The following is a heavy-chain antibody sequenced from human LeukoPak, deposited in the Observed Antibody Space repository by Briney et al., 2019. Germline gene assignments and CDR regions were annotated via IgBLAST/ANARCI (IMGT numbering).Heavy chain of an antibody. CDR1: GRSFSGYY. CDR2: INHSGST. Sequence: SETLSLTCAVYGRSFSGYYWSWIRQPPGKGLEWIGEINHSGSTNYNPSLKSRVTISVDTSKNQFSLKLSSVTAADTAVYYCARDASSGYSRYFDLWGRGTLVIVSS. CDR3: ARDASSGYSRYFDL. D-gene: IGHD3-22*01. J-gene: IGHJ2*01. V-gene: IGHV4-34*01.